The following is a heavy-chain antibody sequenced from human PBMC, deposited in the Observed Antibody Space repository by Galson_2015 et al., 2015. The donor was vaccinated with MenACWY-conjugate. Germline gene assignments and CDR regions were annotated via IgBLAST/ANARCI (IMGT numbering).Heavy chain of an antibody. V-gene: IGHV3-73*01. CDR3: TRQSPQNFGY. CDR2: IRSKRNNYAT. Sequence: SLRLSCAASGFSFSDSAMHWVRQASGKGLEWVGRIRSKRNNYATTYAASVQGRFTISRDESERTAYLHMTSLKTEDTAIYYCTRQSPQNFGYWGQGVLVTVSS. CDR1: GFSFSDSA. J-gene: IGHJ4*02.